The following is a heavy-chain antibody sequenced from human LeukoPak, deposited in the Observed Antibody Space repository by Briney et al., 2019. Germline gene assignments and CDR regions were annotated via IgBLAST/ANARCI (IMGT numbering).Heavy chain of an antibody. CDR3: AGEGHYYDSSGYYYGGEDY. V-gene: IGHV4-4*07. D-gene: IGHD3-22*01. CDR1: GGSISSYY. Sequence: SETLSLTCTVSGGSISSYYWSWIRQAAGKGLEWIGRIYTRGSTNYNPSLKSRVTMSVDTSKNQFSLKLSSVTAADTAVYYCAGEGHYYDSSGYYYGGEDYWGQGTLVTVS. CDR2: IYTRGST. J-gene: IGHJ4*02.